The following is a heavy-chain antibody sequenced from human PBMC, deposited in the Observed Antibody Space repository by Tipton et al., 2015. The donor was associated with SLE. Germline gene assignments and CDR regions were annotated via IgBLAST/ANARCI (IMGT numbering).Heavy chain of an antibody. CDR1: GFTFSTYP. CDR3: ARDVIAVAGYGMDV. D-gene: IGHD6-19*01. J-gene: IGHJ6*02. V-gene: IGHV3-30*04. CDR2: ISYDGSNK. Sequence: SLRLSCAASGFTFSTYPMHWVRQAPGRGLEWVAVISYDGSNKYYADSVKGRLTISRDNSKNTLYLQMSSLRAEDTAVYYCARDVIAVAGYGMDVWGQGTTVTISS.